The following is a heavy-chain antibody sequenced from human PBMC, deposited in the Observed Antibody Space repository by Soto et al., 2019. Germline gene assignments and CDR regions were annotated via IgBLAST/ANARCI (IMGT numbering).Heavy chain of an antibody. D-gene: IGHD3-16*01. J-gene: IGHJ6*02. CDR1: GFTFSTYA. CDR3: TCGGLYGMDV. CDR2: ISDSAGST. Sequence: EVQLLETGGGLVQPGGSLRLSCAASGFTFSTYATSWHSWVRQAPGKGLEWVSTISDSAGSTYYADSVKGRFTFSRDNSKTTVYLQMNSLRAEDTAVYYCTCGGLYGMDVWGRGTTVTVSS. V-gene: IGHV3-23*01.